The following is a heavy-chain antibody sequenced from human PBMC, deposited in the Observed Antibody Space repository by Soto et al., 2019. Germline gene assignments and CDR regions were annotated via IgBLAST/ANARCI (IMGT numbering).Heavy chain of an antibody. Sequence: GGSLRLSCAASGFTFSSYAMSWVRQAPGKGLEWVSAISGSGGSTYYADSVKGRFTISRDNSKNTLYLQMNSLRAEDTAVYYCARDFSPTVTTWGRYGMDVWGQGTTVTVSS. CDR1: GFTFSSYA. CDR2: ISGSGGST. V-gene: IGHV3-23*01. J-gene: IGHJ6*02. D-gene: IGHD4-17*01. CDR3: ARDFSPTVTTWGRYGMDV.